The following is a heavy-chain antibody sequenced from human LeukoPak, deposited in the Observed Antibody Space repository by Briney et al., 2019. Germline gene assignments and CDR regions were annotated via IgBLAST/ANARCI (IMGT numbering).Heavy chain of an antibody. CDR1: RYTFTSAF. D-gene: IGHD3/OR15-3a*01. CDR3: ARDGGLGYWYFDL. CDR2: INTSGGST. J-gene: IGHJ2*01. V-gene: IGHV1-46*01. Sequence: GASLKDSCEASRYTFTSAFMYWVRQAPGQGLEWVGIINTSGGSTSYAQKFQGRITMTRDMSTSTVYMELSSLRSEDTAVYYCARDGGLGYWYFDLWGRGTLVTVSS.